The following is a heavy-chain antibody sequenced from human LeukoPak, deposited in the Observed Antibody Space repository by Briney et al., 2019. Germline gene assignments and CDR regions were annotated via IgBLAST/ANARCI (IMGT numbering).Heavy chain of an antibody. V-gene: IGHV3-23*01. J-gene: IGHJ4*02. CDR1: GFTFGSYA. Sequence: QTGGSLRLSCTASGFTFGSYAMSWVRQAPGKGLEWVSAISGSGGSTYYADSVKGRFTISRDNSKNTLYLQMNSLRAEDTAVYYCAKDYDFWSGYYNYWGQGTLVTVSS. CDR2: ISGSGGST. CDR3: AKDYDFWSGYYNY. D-gene: IGHD3-3*01.